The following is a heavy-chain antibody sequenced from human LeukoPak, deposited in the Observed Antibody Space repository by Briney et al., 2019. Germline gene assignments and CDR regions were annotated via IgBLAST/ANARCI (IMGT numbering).Heavy chain of an antibody. CDR1: GYTFTGYY. CDR2: INPNSGGT. V-gene: IGHV1-2*02. J-gene: IGHJ4*02. CDR3: ARVCDSSGYYYRY. Sequence: ASVKVSCKASGYTFTGYYMHWVRQAPGQGLEWMGWINPNSGGTNYAQKFQGRVTLTRDTSISTAYMELSRLRSDDTAVYYCARVCDSSGYYYRYWGQGTLVTVSS. D-gene: IGHD3-22*01.